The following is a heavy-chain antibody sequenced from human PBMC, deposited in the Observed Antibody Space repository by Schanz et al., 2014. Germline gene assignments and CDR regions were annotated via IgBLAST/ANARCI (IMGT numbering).Heavy chain of an antibody. CDR1: GFTLSSYA. V-gene: IGHV3-30-3*01. J-gene: IGHJ4*02. D-gene: IGHD2-15*01. Sequence: QVQLVESGGGVVQPGRSLRLSCAAYGFTLSSYAMHWVRQAPGKGLEWVAVISYDGSNKYYADSVKGRFTISRDNSKNTLYLQMNTLRAEDTAVYYCARDRGYCSGGSCLTFDYWGQGTQXTVSS. CDR2: ISYDGSNK. CDR3: ARDRGYCSGGSCLTFDY.